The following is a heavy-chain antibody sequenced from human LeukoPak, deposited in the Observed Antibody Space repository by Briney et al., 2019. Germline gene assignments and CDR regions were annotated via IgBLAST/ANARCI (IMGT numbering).Heavy chain of an antibody. CDR3: ARDHSGSYGWFDP. V-gene: IGHV4-38-2*02. CDR2: IYHSGST. J-gene: IGHJ5*02. Sequence: SETLSLTCAVSGYSISSGYYWGWIRQPPGKGLEWIGSIYHSGSTYYNPSLKSRVTISVDTSKNQFSLKLSSVNAADTAVYYCARDHSGSYGWFDPWGQGTLVTVSS. CDR1: GYSISSGYY. D-gene: IGHD1-26*01.